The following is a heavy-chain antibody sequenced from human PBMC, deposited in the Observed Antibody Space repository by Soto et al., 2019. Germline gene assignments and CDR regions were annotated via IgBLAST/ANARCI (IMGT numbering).Heavy chain of an antibody. CDR2: TIPMFGTP. Sequence: QVQLVQSGAEMQQPGASVRVSCKASGGTFSKYAFSWVRQAPGQGLEWLGGTIPMFGTPNYAQKFQGRVAISADESTATVYMELSSLRSEDTAVYFCARPRRDRNYSYGMAVWGQGPTVPVSS. CDR3: ARPRRDRNYSYGMAV. D-gene: IGHD3-22*01. V-gene: IGHV1-69*01. J-gene: IGHJ6*02. CDR1: GGTFSKYA.